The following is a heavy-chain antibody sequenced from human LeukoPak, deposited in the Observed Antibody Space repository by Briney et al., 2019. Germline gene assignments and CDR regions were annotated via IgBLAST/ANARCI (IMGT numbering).Heavy chain of an antibody. V-gene: IGHV3-7*01. Sequence: GGSLRLSCAASGFSFRNYWMNWVGQAPGKGREGVANIKQDGRKHDYLDSVKGRCPHTRDNAKTSLYQQMTSRRAEDTAIYHCARGTIFGLLISDFSLDFWGEGTRVSVSS. J-gene: IGHJ4*02. D-gene: IGHD3/OR15-3a*01. CDR3: ARGTIFGLLISDFSLDF. CDR2: IKQDGRKH. CDR1: GFSFRNYW.